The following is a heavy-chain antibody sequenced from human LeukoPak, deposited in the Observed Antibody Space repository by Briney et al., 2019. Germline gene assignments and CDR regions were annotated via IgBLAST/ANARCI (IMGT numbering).Heavy chain of an antibody. CDR2: IYHSGST. D-gene: IGHD3-10*01. Sequence: PSETLSLTCAVSGGSISSGGYSWSWIRQPPGKGLEWIGYIYHSGSTYYNPSLKSRVTISVDRSKNQFSLKLSSVTAADTAVYYCARAIYYYYGSGSYYKPWGQGTLVTVSS. V-gene: IGHV4-30-2*01. CDR3: ARAIYYYYGSGSYYKP. J-gene: IGHJ5*02. CDR1: GGSISSGGYS.